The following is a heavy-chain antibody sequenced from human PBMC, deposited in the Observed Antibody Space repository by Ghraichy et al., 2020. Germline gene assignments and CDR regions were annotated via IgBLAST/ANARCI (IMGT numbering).Heavy chain of an antibody. V-gene: IGHV4-34*01. CDR2: INHSGST. CDR1: GGSFSGYY. CDR3: ARATVGLRWRSWYFDL. D-gene: IGHD4-23*01. J-gene: IGHJ2*01. Sequence: SETLSLTCAVYGGSFSGYYWSWIRQPPGKGLEWIGEINHSGSTNYNPSLKSRVTISVDTSKNQFSLKLSSVTAADTAVYYCARATVGLRWRSWYFDLWGRGTLVTVSS.